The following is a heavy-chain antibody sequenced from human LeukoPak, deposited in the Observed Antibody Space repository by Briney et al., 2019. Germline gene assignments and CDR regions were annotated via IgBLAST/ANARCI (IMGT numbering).Heavy chain of an antibody. CDR1: GGSISSGGYY. CDR3: ARGGVLGQSAFDI. J-gene: IGHJ3*02. CDR2: IYYSGST. D-gene: IGHD7-27*01. V-gene: IGHV4-31*03. Sequence: SETLSLTCTVSGGSISSGGYYWSWIRQHPGKGLEWIGYIYYSGSTYYNPSLKSRVTISVDTPKNQFSLKLSSVTAADTAVYYCARGGVLGQSAFDIWGPGTMVTVSS.